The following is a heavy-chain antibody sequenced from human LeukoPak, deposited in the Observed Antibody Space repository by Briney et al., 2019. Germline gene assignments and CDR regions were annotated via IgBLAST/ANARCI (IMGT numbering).Heavy chain of an antibody. CDR2: INTSGGST. Sequence: GASVKVSCKASGYTFTIYYMHWGPQPPGQGLEWMGIINTSGGSTSYAQKFQGRVTMTRDTSTSTIYMELSSLRSEDTAVYYCAASNSSSWPFDYWGQGTLVTVSS. CDR3: AASNSSSWPFDY. CDR1: GYTFTIYY. V-gene: IGHV1-46*01. D-gene: IGHD6-13*01. J-gene: IGHJ4*02.